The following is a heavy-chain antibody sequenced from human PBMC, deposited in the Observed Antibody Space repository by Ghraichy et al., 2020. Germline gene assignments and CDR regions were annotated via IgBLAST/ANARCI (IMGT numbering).Heavy chain of an antibody. J-gene: IGHJ6*02. Sequence: SETLSLTCAVYGGSFSGYYWSWIRQPPGKGLEWIGEINHSGSTNYNPSLKSRVTISVDTSKNQFSLKLSSVTAADTAVYYCARSHYYYGMDVWGQGTTVTVSS. V-gene: IGHV4-34*01. CDR3: ARSHYYYGMDV. CDR2: INHSGST. CDR1: GGSFSGYY.